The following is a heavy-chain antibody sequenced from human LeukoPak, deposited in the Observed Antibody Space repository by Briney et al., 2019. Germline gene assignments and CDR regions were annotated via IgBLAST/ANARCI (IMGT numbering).Heavy chain of an antibody. D-gene: IGHD2-2*01. V-gene: IGHV3-23*01. Sequence: GGSLRLSCAASGFTFSSYAMSWVRQAPGKGLEWVAGISSIVGTTYYADSVKGRFTISRDNSTNTVYLEMNSLRAEDTATYYCAKFNIVVVPAAAFEYWGQGTLVTVSS. CDR1: GFTFSSYA. CDR3: AKFNIVVVPAAAFEY. CDR2: ISSIVGTT. J-gene: IGHJ4*02.